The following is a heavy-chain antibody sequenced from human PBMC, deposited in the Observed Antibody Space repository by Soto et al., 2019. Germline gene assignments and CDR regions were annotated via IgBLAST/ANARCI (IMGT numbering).Heavy chain of an antibody. D-gene: IGHD2-21*02. J-gene: IGHJ4*02. CDR1: GFTFSYYW. V-gene: IGHV3-7*01. CDR3: ARDNRAVTASPLDY. CDR2: IKQDGSEK. Sequence: GSLRLSCAASGFTFSYYWSSWVRQAPGKGLEWVANIKQDGSEKYYVDSVKGRFTISRDNAKNSLYLQMNSLRAEGTAVYYCARDNRAVTASPLDYWGQGTQVTVYS.